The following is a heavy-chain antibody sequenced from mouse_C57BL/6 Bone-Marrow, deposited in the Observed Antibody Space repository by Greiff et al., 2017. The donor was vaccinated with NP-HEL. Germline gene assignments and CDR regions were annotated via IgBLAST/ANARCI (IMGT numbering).Heavy chain of an antibody. Sequence: EVQLQESGPELVKPGASVKMSCKASGYTFTSYVMHWVKQKPGQGLEWIGYIYPYNDGTKYNEKFKGKATLTSDKSSSTAYMELSSLTAKDSAVYYCARGGIAAWFAYWGQGTLVTVSA. V-gene: IGHV1-14*01. CDR3: ARGGIAAWFAY. CDR1: GYTFTSYV. J-gene: IGHJ3*01. CDR2: IYPYNDGT.